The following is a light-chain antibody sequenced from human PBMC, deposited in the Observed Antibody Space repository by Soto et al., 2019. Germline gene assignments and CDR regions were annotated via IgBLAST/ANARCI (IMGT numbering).Light chain of an antibody. J-gene: IGLJ2*01. CDR1: ALPKQY. V-gene: IGLV3-25*03. Sequence: SYELTQPPSVSVSPGQTARITCSGAALPKQYAYWYQQKPGQAPVLVIYKDSERPSGIPERFSGSSSGTTVTLTISGVQAEDEADYYCQSADSSGTYVVFGGGTKLNVL. CDR2: KDS. CDR3: QSADSSGTYVV.